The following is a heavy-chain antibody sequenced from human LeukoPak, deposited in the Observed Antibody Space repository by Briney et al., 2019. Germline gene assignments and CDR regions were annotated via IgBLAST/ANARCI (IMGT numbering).Heavy chain of an antibody. CDR2: IYNSGST. D-gene: IGHD3-3*01. V-gene: IGHV4-4*07. CDR3: ARDNDFWSGYRYAFDI. Sequence: SETLSLTCTVSGGSISSYYWSWIRQPAGKGLEWIGHIYNSGSTNYNPSLKSRVTMSVDTSKNQFSLKLSSVTAADTAVYYCARDNDFWSGYRYAFDIWGQGTMVTVSS. CDR1: GGSISSYY. J-gene: IGHJ3*02.